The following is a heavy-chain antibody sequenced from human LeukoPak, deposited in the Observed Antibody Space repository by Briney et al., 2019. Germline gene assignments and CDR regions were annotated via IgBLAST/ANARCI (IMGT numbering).Heavy chain of an antibody. CDR2: ISSGGSTI. CDR1: GFTISSYE. J-gene: IGHJ4*02. V-gene: IGHV3-48*03. Sequence: PGGSLRLSCAASGFTISSYEMNWARQAPGKGLEWVSYISSGGSTIYYADSVKGRFTISRDNAKNSLYLQMNSLRAEDTAVYYCARVRDGSQDYWGQGTLVTVSS. D-gene: IGHD5-24*01. CDR3: ARVRDGSQDY.